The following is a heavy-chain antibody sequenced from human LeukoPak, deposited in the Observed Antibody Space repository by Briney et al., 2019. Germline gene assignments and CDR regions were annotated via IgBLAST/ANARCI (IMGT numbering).Heavy chain of an antibody. D-gene: IGHD4-17*01. Sequence: GGSLRLSCAASGFAFSSYSMNWVRLAPGKGLEWVSYITSSSSTKYYADSVKGRFTISRDNAKNSLYLQMNSLRAEDTAVYYCARIMTTLTTVEYWGQGTLVTVSS. J-gene: IGHJ4*02. CDR2: ITSSSSTK. CDR1: GFAFSSYS. V-gene: IGHV3-48*01. CDR3: ARIMTTLTTVEY.